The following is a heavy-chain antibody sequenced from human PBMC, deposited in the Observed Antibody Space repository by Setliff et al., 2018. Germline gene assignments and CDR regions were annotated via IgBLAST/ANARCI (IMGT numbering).Heavy chain of an antibody. CDR2: ISHSGST. CDR3: TSTPRGGINITTRAGAFDS. V-gene: IGHV4-34*01. CDR1: GGSFSTYY. J-gene: IGHJ4*02. D-gene: IGHD6-6*01. Sequence: SETLSLTCAVYGGSFSTYYWSWIRQPPGKGLEWIGEISHSGSTNYNPSLKSRVTMSVDKSKNQFSLKLSSVTAADTAVYYCTSTPRGGINITTRAGAFDSWGQGTLVTVSS.